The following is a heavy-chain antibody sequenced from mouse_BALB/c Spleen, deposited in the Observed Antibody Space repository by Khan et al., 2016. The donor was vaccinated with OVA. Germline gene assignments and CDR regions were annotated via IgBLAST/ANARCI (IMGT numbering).Heavy chain of an antibody. CDR1: GYTFTNYW. Sequence: QVHVKQSGAELVRPGTSVKMSCKAAGYTFTNYWIGWVKQRPGHGLEWIGDTYPGGGYTNYNEKFKGKATLTADTSSSTAYMQLSGLTSEDSAIYYSSRSGAARATLDYIDCWGQGTTLTVSS. CDR2: TYPGGGYT. V-gene: IGHV1-63*02. J-gene: IGHJ2*01. CDR3: SRSGAARATLDYIDC. D-gene: IGHD3-1*01.